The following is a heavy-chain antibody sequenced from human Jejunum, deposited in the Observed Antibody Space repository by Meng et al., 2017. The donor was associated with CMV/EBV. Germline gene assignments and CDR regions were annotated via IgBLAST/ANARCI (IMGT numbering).Heavy chain of an antibody. Sequence: VQLLESGGGLIQPGGSLRLSCAASGFKVGYNYMSWVRQAPGKGLEYVAFIHSAGTTYYADFVKGRFTISRDESKNTLYLQLNSLRADDTGVYYCAREGTGGSGYQLNYWGQGTLVTVSS. CDR3: AREGTGGSGYQLNY. CDR2: IHSAGTT. V-gene: IGHV3-53*01. J-gene: IGHJ4*02. D-gene: IGHD3-10*01. CDR1: GFKVGYNY.